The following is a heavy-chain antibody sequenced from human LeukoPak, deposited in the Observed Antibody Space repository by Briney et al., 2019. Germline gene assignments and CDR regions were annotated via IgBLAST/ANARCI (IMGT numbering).Heavy chain of an antibody. D-gene: IGHD3-22*01. CDR3: ATDQGSYYYDGTGFHYRDY. CDR1: GFIFNNYD. J-gene: IGHJ4*02. V-gene: IGHV3-30*03. Sequence: GGSLRLSCATSGFIFNNYDPHWVRQAPGKGLEWLATISRDGKRQFYTDSVKGRFTISIDDSKNTLYLQMNSLKTEDTAVYYCATDQGSYYYDGTGFHYRDYWGQGTLVTVSS. CDR2: ISRDGKRQ.